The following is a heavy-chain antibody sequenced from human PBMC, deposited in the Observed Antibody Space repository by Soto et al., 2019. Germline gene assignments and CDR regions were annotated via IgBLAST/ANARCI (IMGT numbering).Heavy chain of an antibody. Sequence: EVQLLESGGGLVQPGGSLRLSCAASGFTFSNYVMSWVRQAPGKGLEWVSAVSGSGGSTYYADSVKGRFTISRDNSKNTLYLQMNSLRAEDTAVYYCARDLGGYSSSWYPAGMDVWGQGTTVTVSS. CDR2: VSGSGGST. CDR3: ARDLGGYSSSWYPAGMDV. V-gene: IGHV3-23*01. D-gene: IGHD6-13*01. CDR1: GFTFSNYV. J-gene: IGHJ6*02.